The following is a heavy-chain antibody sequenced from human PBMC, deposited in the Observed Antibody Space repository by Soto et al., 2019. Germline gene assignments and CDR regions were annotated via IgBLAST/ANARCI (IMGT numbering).Heavy chain of an antibody. CDR1: GYTITNYA. J-gene: IGHJ3*02. CDR2: INAGNGNT. Sequence: GASVTVSCKASGYTITNYAIHWVRQAPGQGLEWMGWINAGNGNTKYSQNFQGRVTITRDTSARTAYLELSSLRSEDTAVYFCARSDMTVAAAFNIWGQGTKVTVS. CDR3: ARSDMTVAAAFNI. D-gene: IGHD6-19*01. V-gene: IGHV1-3*01.